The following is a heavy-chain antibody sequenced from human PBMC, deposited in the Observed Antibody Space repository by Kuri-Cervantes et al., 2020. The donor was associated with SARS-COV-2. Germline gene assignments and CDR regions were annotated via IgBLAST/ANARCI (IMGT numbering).Heavy chain of an antibody. J-gene: IGHJ4*02. D-gene: IGHD3-10*01. CDR2: ISYDGSNK. V-gene: IGHV3-30*18. CDR3: AKDLRLLWFGELLY. Sequence: GGSLRLSCAASGFTFSSYGMHWVRQAPGKGLEWVAVISYDGSNKYYAGSVKGRFTISRDNSKNTLYLQMNSLRAEDTAVYYCAKDLRLLWFGELLYWGQGTLVTVSS. CDR1: GFTFSSYG.